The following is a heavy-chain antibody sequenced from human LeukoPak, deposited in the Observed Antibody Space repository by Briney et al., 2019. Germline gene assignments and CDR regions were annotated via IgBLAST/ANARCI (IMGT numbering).Heavy chain of an antibody. Sequence: GGSLRLSCAASGFTFSSYAMHWVRQAPGKGLEWVAVISYDGSNKYYADSVKGRFTISRDNSKNTLYLQMNSLRAEDTAVYYCARDRVITVTNTIMDVWGQGTTVTVSS. CDR2: ISYDGSNK. V-gene: IGHV3-30-3*01. J-gene: IGHJ6*02. D-gene: IGHD4-17*01. CDR3: ARDRVITVTNTIMDV. CDR1: GFTFSSYA.